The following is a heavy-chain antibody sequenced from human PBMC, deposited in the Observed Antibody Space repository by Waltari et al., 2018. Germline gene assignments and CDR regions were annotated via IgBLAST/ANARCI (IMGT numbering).Heavy chain of an antibody. D-gene: IGHD2-8*02. CDR3: ASDPSRLSTPGGYFDN. V-gene: IGHV3-30*19. CDR2: ITYDGKHK. Sequence: QVQLVESGGGVVQPGGSLRLSCAASGFTFSSYGMHWVRQAPGKGLEWVAVITYDGKHKDYADAVKGRFTISRDNSKNTVYLQMNILRLQDTAVYYCASDPSRLSTPGGYFDNWGQGTLVTVSS. J-gene: IGHJ4*02. CDR1: GFTFSSYG.